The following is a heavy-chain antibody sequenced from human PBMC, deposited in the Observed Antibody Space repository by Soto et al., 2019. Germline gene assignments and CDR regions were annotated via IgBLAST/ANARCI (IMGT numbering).Heavy chain of an antibody. CDR3: SRQYCSDSTCYYYNGMDV. CDR2: VSYDGNIE. Sequence: SCAASGFTFGYYSMHWVRQAPGKGLEWVTVVSYDGNIEYYADSVKGRFSISRDNSKNTLNLQMDNLRVEDTAVYFCSRQYCSDSTCYYYNGMDVWGQGTTVTVS. CDR1: GFTFGYYS. J-gene: IGHJ6*02. V-gene: IGHV3-30-3*01. D-gene: IGHD2-15*01.